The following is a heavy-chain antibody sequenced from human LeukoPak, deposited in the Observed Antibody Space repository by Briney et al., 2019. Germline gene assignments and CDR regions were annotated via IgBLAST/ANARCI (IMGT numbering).Heavy chain of an antibody. D-gene: IGHD4-17*01. CDR1: GFTFSSYE. CDR3: ARDLPTVRFTTSYFDY. Sequence: GGSLRLSCAASGFTFSSYEMNWVRQAPGKGLEWVSYISSSGSTIYYADSVKGGFTISRDNAKNSLYLQMNSLRAEDTAVYYCARDLPTVRFTTSYFDYWGQGTLVTVSS. CDR2: ISSSGSTI. V-gene: IGHV3-48*03. J-gene: IGHJ4*02.